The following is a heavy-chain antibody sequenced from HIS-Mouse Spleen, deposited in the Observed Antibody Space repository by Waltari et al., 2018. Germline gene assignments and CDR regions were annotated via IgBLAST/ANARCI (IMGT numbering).Heavy chain of an antibody. D-gene: IGHD3-22*01. J-gene: IGHJ3*02. CDR1: GFTFSSYG. Sequence: QVQLVESGGGVVQPGRSLRLSCAASGFTFSSYGMHWVRQAPGKGLEWVAVISYDGSNKYYADSVKGRFIISRDNSKNTLYLQMNSLRAEDTAVYYCAKTYYYDSSGSGAFDIWGQGTMVTVSS. V-gene: IGHV3-30*18. CDR2: ISYDGSNK. CDR3: AKTYYYDSSGSGAFDI.